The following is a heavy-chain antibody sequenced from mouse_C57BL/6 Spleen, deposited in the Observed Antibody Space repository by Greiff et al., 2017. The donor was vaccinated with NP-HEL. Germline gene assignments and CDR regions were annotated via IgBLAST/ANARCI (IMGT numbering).Heavy chain of an antibody. CDR2: IYPGNSDT. Sequence: VQLQQSGTVLARPGASVKMSCKTSGYTFTSYWMHWVKQRPGQGLEWIGAIYPGNSDTSYNQKFKGKAKLTAVTSASTAYMELSSLTNEDSAVYYCTRGANSNYYAMDYWGQGTSVTVSS. CDR1: GYTFTSYW. V-gene: IGHV1-5*01. CDR3: TRGANSNYYAMDY. J-gene: IGHJ4*01. D-gene: IGHD2-5*01.